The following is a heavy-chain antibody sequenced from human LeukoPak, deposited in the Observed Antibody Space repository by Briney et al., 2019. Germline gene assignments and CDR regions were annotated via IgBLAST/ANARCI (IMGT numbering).Heavy chain of an antibody. V-gene: IGHV3-74*01. CDR2: INTGGTVT. J-gene: IGHJ4*02. Sequence: GGSLRPSCAASGFAFSKYWMLWVRQAPGKGLESVSRINTGGTVTTYADSVKGRFTVSRDNADNTMFLQMNSVRDEDTAVYYCATKQWLAPPPDSWGQGTPVTVSS. CDR3: ATKQWLAPPPDS. CDR1: GFAFSKYW. D-gene: IGHD6-19*01.